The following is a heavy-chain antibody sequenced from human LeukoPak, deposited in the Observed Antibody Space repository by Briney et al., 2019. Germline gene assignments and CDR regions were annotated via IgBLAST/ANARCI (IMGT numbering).Heavy chain of an antibody. V-gene: IGHV4-34*01. D-gene: IGHD3-10*01. CDR1: GGSFSGYY. CDR2: INHSGST. CDR3: ARGTELLWFGEGPFDY. J-gene: IGHJ4*02. Sequence: SETLSLTCAVYGGSFSGYYWSWIRQPPGKGLEWIGKINHSGSTNYNPSLKSRVTISVDTSKNQFSLKLSSVTAADTAVYYCARGTELLWFGEGPFDYWGQGTLVTVCS.